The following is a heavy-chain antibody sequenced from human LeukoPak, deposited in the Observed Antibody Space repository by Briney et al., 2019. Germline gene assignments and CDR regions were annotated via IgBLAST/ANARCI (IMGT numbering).Heavy chain of an antibody. V-gene: IGHV3-74*01. CDR2: VNSDGRGT. CDR3: AREYWGYDY. J-gene: IGHJ4*02. Sequence: QPGGSLRLSCAASGFTFSSYWMHWVRQAPGKGLVWVSRVNSDGRGTSYADSVKGRFTISRDNAKNTLCLQMNSLRAEDTAVYYCAREYWGYDYWGQGTLVTVSS. D-gene: IGHD2-15*01. CDR1: GFTFSSYW.